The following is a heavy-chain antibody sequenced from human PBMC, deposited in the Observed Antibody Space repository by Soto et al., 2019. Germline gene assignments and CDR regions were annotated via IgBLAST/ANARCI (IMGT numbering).Heavy chain of an antibody. V-gene: IGHV3-15*07. CDR3: SAYLATPAEGDY. CDR1: GFNFDDAW. Sequence: EVQLVESGGDLVKPGGSLKLSCAGSGFNFDDAWMNWVRQAPGRGLEWVGRILTTIDGGPTEYAAAVKGRFRISRDDSKNIVYLQMYSLQTDDTAVYFCSAYLATPAEGDYWGQGALVTVSS. D-gene: IGHD2-15*01. J-gene: IGHJ4*02. CDR2: ILTTIDGGPT.